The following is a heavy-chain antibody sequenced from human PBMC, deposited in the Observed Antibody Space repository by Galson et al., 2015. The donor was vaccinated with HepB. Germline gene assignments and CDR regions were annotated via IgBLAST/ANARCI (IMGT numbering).Heavy chain of an antibody. J-gene: IGHJ4*02. V-gene: IGHV3-7*03. CDR2: IKQDGSEK. CDR1: GFTFSSYW. CDR3: ARDLGDYGSGSRWGLDY. Sequence: SLRLSCAASGFTFSSYWMSWVRQAPGKGLEWVANIKQDGSEKYYVDSVKGRFTISRDNAKNSLYLQMNSLRSEDTAVYYCARDLGDYGSGSRWGLDYWGQGTLVTVSS. D-gene: IGHD3-10*01.